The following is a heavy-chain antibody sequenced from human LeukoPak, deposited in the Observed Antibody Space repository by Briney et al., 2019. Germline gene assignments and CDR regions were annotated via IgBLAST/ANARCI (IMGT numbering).Heavy chain of an antibody. CDR3: AREEYYYDSSGYYASCFDY. CDR2: INAGNGNT. D-gene: IGHD3-22*01. V-gene: IGHV1-3*01. Sequence: ASVKVSCKASGYTFTSYDINWVRQATGQRLEWMGWINAGNGNTKYSQKFQGRVTITRDTSASTAYMELSSLRSEDTAVYYCAREEYYYDSSGYYASCFDYWGQGTLVTVSS. J-gene: IGHJ4*02. CDR1: GYTFTSYD.